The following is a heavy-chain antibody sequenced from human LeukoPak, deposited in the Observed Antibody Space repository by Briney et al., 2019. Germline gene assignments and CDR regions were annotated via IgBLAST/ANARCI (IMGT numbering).Heavy chain of an antibody. CDR1: GYTFTRYA. V-gene: IGHV1-3*01. CDR2: INAGNGNT. J-gene: IGHJ2*01. D-gene: IGHD5-12*01. Sequence: GASVKVSCKASGYTFTRYAMNWVRQAPGQRLEWMGWINAGNGNTKYSQKFQGRVTITRDTSASTAYMELSSLRSEDTAVYYCARVHRDIVATNYWYFDLWGRGTLVTVSS. CDR3: ARVHRDIVATNYWYFDL.